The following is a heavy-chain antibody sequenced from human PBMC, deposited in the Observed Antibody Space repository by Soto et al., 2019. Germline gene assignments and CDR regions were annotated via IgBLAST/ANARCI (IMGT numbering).Heavy chain of an antibody. D-gene: IGHD6-13*01. CDR3: ARNLAAGDY. CDR1: GYTFTNSY. Sequence: QVQLVQSGAEVKKPGASVKVSCKASGYTFTNSYIHWVRQAPGQGLEWMALLNPNGGSTNYAQNFQGRVTVTRDTSTSTVYMELTSLTSEDTAVYYCARNLAAGDYWGQGTLVTVSS. V-gene: IGHV1-46*01. J-gene: IGHJ4*02. CDR2: LNPNGGST.